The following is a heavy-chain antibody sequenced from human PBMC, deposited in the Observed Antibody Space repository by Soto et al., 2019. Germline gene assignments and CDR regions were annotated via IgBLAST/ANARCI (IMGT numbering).Heavy chain of an antibody. CDR3: SGYYLYYYYGMDV. CDR2: INHSGST. Sequence: KSSETLSLTCAVYGGSFSGYYWSWIRQPPGKGLEWIGEINHSGSTNYNPSLKSRVTISVDTSKNQFSLKLSSVTAADTAVYYCSGYYLYYYYGMDVWGQGTTVTVSS. CDR1: GGSFSGYY. J-gene: IGHJ6*02. D-gene: IGHD3-3*01. V-gene: IGHV4-34*01.